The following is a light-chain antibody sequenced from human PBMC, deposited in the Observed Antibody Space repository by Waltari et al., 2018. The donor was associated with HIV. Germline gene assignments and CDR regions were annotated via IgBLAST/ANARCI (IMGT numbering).Light chain of an antibody. CDR3: QQYYSTPLT. CDR2: WAS. Sequence: DIVMTQSPDSLAVSLGERATINCKSSQSVLYSSNNKNYLAWYQQKPGQHPKLLIYWASTRESGVPDRFSGSGSGTDFTLTISSLQAEDVAVYYCQQYYSTPLTFGGGTTVEIK. J-gene: IGKJ4*01. CDR1: QSVLYSSNNKNY. V-gene: IGKV4-1*01.